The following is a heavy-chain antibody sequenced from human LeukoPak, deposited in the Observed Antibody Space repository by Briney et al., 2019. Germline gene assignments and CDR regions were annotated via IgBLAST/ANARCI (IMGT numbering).Heavy chain of an antibody. CDR1: GGSISSGGYY. J-gene: IGHJ4*02. CDR2: IYYSGST. CDR3: ARNDYGDSYYFDY. V-gene: IGHV4-31*03. D-gene: IGHD4-17*01. Sequence: SQTLSLTCTVSGGSISSGGYYWSWIRQHPGKGLEWIGYIYYSGSTYYNPSLKSRVTTSVDTSKNQFSLKLSSVTAADTAVYYCARNDYGDSYYFDYWGQGTLVAVSS.